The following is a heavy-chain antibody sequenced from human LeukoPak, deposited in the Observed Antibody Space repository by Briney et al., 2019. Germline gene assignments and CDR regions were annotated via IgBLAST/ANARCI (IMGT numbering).Heavy chain of an antibody. CDR3: ARERGYSGYDYQDFDY. J-gene: IGHJ4*02. Sequence: SQTLSLTCTVSGGSISSGSYYWSWIRQPAGKGLEWIGRIYTSGSTNYNPSLKGRVTISVDTSKNQFSLKLSSVTAADTAVYYCARERGYSGYDYQDFDYWGQGTLVTVSS. CDR2: IYTSGST. CDR1: GGSISSGSYY. V-gene: IGHV4-61*02. D-gene: IGHD5-12*01.